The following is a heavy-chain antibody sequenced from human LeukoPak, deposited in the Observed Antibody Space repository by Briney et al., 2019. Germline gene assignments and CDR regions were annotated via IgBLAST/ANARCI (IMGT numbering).Heavy chain of an antibody. V-gene: IGHV4-34*01. J-gene: IGHJ6*03. CDR3: AREGMVRGVRALDYYYYYMDV. CDR2: INHSGST. D-gene: IGHD3-10*01. Sequence: SETLSLTCAVYGGSFSGYYWSWIRQPPGKGLEWIGEINHSGSTNYNPSLKSRVTISVDTSKNQFSLKLTSVTAADTAVYYCAREGMVRGVRALDYYYYYMDVWGKGTTVTISS. CDR1: GGSFSGYY.